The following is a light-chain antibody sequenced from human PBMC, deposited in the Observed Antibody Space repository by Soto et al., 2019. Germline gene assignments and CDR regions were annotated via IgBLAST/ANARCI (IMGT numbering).Light chain of an antibody. Sequence: DIQMAQSPSSLSASVGDRVPITCRASQTITNYLNWYQQKSGKAPKLLIDATDTLQSGVPSRFSGSGSGTDFTLTSSSLEPEDSAVYYCQQRHMWPITFGQGTRLEIK. CDR2: ATD. CDR3: QQRHMWPIT. V-gene: IGKV1-39*01. CDR1: QTITNY. J-gene: IGKJ5*01.